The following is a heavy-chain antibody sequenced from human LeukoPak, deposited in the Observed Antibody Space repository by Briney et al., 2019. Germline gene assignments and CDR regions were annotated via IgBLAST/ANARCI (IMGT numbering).Heavy chain of an antibody. CDR3: AKGSSSGRPYYFDY. D-gene: IGHD6-6*01. CDR2: ISGSGDST. J-gene: IGHJ4*02. V-gene: IGHV3-23*01. CDR1: GFTLSSYA. Sequence: PGGSLRLSCAASGFTLSSYAMSWLRQAPGKGLEWVSAISGSGDSTYYADSVRGRFTISRDNSKNTLYLQMNSLRAADTAVYYCAKGSSSGRPYYFDYWGQGTLVTVSS.